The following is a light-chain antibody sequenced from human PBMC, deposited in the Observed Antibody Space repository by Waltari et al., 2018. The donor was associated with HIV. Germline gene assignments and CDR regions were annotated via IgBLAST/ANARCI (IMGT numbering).Light chain of an antibody. J-gene: IGKJ2*01. CDR3: QQYYSTPYT. CDR1: QTVLYSSNKKNF. Sequence: DIVMTQSPDSLAVPLGERATITCNSSQTVLYSSNKKNFLSWYQQKPGQPPKLLISWATTRVSGVPDRFSGSGSGTDFTLTVSSLQAEDVAFYYCQQYYSTPYTFGRGTKV. V-gene: IGKV4-1*01. CDR2: WAT.